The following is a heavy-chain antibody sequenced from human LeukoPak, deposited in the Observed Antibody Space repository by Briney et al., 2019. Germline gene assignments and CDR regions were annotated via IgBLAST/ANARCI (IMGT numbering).Heavy chain of an antibody. CDR3: TRDVATSGWATFY. J-gene: IGHJ4*02. Sequence: PGGSLRLSCAASGFTFSSYGMNWVRQAPGKGLEWVSYISSSTSSIYYADSVKGRFTISRDNAKNSLYLQMNSLRAEGTAVYYCTRDVATSGWATFYWGPGTLVTVSS. CDR1: GFTFSSYG. D-gene: IGHD6-19*01. V-gene: IGHV3-48*01. CDR2: ISSSTSSI.